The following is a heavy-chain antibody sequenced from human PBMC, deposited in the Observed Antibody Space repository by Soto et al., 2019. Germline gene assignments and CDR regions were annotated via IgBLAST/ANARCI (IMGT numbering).Heavy chain of an antibody. Sequence: GGSLRLSCAASGFTFSSYAMSWVRQAPGKGLEWVSAISGSGGSTYYADSVKGRFTISRDNSKNTLYLQMNSLRAEDTAVYYCAKTKKPGYCSGGSCQNWGQGTLVTVSS. D-gene: IGHD2-15*01. CDR2: ISGSGGST. J-gene: IGHJ4*02. V-gene: IGHV3-23*01. CDR1: GFTFSSYA. CDR3: AKTKKPGYCSGGSCQN.